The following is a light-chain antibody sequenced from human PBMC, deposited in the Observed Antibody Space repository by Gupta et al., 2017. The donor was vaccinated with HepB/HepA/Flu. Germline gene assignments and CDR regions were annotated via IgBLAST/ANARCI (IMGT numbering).Light chain of an antibody. CDR1: QGIDTY. J-gene: IGKJ5*01. CDR3: QQLNTYPIT. Sequence: DFQLTQSPSFLSASVGDRVTITCRASQGIDTYLAWYQQKPGKVPKLLIYAASTLQSGVPSRFSGSGSGTEFTLTISSLQPEDSASYYCQQLNTYPITFGQGTRLEIK. V-gene: IGKV1-9*01. CDR2: AAS.